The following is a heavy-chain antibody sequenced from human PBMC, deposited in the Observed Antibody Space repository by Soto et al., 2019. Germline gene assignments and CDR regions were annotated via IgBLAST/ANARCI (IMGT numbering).Heavy chain of an antibody. Sequence: QLQLQESGPGLVKPSETLSLTCTVSGGSISSSSYYWGWIRQPPGKGLEWIGSIYTSGSTNYNPSLKSRVTMSVDTSKNQFSLKLSSVTAADTAVYYCARVDRYGWFDPWGQGTLVTVSS. D-gene: IGHD3-9*01. CDR1: GGSISSSSYY. J-gene: IGHJ5*02. V-gene: IGHV4-39*07. CDR2: IYTSGST. CDR3: ARVDRYGWFDP.